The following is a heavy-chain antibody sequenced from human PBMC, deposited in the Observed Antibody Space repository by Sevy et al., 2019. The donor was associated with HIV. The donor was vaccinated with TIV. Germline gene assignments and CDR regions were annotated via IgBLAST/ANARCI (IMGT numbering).Heavy chain of an antibody. V-gene: IGHV1-69*13. Sequence: ASVKVSCKASGGTFSSYAISWVRQAPGQGLEWMGGIIPIFGTANYAQKFQGRVTITGDESTSTAYMELSSLRSEDTAVYYCAWSFNWYYDILTGYRPGRYGMDVWGQGTTVTVSS. CDR1: GGTFSSYA. CDR2: IIPIFGTA. J-gene: IGHJ6*02. D-gene: IGHD3-9*01. CDR3: AWSFNWYYDILTGYRPGRYGMDV.